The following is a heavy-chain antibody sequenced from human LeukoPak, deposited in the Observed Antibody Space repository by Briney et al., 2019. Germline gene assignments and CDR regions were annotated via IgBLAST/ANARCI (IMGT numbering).Heavy chain of an antibody. Sequence: GGSLRLSCAASGFSFSNYYMTWIRQAPGKGLEWVSSISSSSSYIYYADSVKGRFTISRDNAKNSLYLQMNSLRAEDTAVYYCARDLGGSSLDYYYYYMDVWGKGTTVTVSS. D-gene: IGHD6-13*01. V-gene: IGHV3-21*01. CDR1: GFSFSNYY. CDR3: ARDLGGSSLDYYYYYMDV. CDR2: ISSSSSYI. J-gene: IGHJ6*03.